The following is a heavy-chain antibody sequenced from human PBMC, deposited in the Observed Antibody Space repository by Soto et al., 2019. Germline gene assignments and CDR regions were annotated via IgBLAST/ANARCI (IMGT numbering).Heavy chain of an antibody. CDR1: GFSLSNASMG. CDR3: SRRGDCSGGSGYRWFDY. J-gene: IGHJ4*02. CDR2: IFSNDEK. D-gene: IGHD2-15*01. Sequence: QVTLKESGPVLVKPTETLTLTCTVSGFSLSNASMGVSWIRQPPGKALEWLAHIFSNDEKSYSTALKSRLTISNDTSKSQVVLTRTNMDPVDTATYYCSRRGDCSGGSGYRWFDYWGKGALVTVSS. V-gene: IGHV2-26*01.